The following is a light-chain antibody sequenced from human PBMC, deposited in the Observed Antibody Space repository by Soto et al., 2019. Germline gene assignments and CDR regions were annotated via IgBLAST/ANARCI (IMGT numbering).Light chain of an antibody. J-gene: IGKJ3*01. Sequence: DFQMTQSPSSLSASVGDTVTITCRASQDIGTFLNWYQQKPGKAPKLLIYAASDLLSGVSSRFSDSGSDTDFTLTISSLQPEDFATYYCQQSYSTPQITFGPGTKVDMK. CDR2: AAS. V-gene: IGKV1-39*01. CDR3: QQSYSTPQIT. CDR1: QDIGTF.